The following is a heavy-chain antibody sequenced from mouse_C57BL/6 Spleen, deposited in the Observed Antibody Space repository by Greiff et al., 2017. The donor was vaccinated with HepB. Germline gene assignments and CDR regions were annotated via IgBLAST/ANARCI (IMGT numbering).Heavy chain of an antibody. J-gene: IGHJ2*01. CDR2: INPYNGGT. CDR1: GYTFTDYY. D-gene: IGHD3-2*02. CDR3: ARSGAQAVDY. V-gene: IGHV1-19*01. Sequence: SGPVLVKPGASVKMSCKASGYTFTDYYMNWVKQSHGKSLEWIGVINPYNGGTSYNQKFKGKATLTVDKSSSTAYMELNSLTSEDSAVYYCARSGAQAVDYWGQGTTLTVSS.